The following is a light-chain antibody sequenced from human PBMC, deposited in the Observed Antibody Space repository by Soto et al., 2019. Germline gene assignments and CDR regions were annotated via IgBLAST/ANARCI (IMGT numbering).Light chain of an antibody. CDR3: PQYGNLPPLS. V-gene: IGKV3-20*01. CDR2: ETS. J-gene: IGKJ4*01. CDR1: QSVSGSH. Sequence: EIVLTQSPVTLSLSPGERATLSCRASQSVSGSHLAWYQQRPGQAPRLLIYETSTRASGIPDRFSGSGSGTDFTLTISRLEPEDCAGSFYPQYGNLPPLSFGGGTKVDLK.